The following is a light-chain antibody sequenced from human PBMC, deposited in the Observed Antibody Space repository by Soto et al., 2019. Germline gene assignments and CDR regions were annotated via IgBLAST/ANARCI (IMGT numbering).Light chain of an antibody. J-gene: IGKJ1*01. Sequence: IQMTQSPSTLSGSVGDRVTITCRASQTISSWLAWYQQKPGKAPKLLIYKASTLKSGVPSRFSGSGSGTEFTLTISSLQPDDFATYYCQHYNSYSEAFGQVTKV. V-gene: IGKV1-5*03. CDR2: KAS. CDR3: QHYNSYSEA. CDR1: QTISSW.